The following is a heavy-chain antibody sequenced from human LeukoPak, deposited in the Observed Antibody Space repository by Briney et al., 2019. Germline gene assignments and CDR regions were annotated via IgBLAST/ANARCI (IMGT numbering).Heavy chain of an antibody. V-gene: IGHV4-4*02. Sequence: SETLSLTCAVSGASISSSNWWTWVRQPPGKGLEWIGEIYHSGSTNYNPSLKSRVTISVDTSKNQFSLKLSSVTAADTAVYYCARGRSNGYSGYGLPSFDYWGQGTLVTVSS. CDR2: IYHSGST. CDR3: ARGRSNGYSGYGLPSFDY. J-gene: IGHJ4*02. D-gene: IGHD5-12*01. CDR1: GASISSSNW.